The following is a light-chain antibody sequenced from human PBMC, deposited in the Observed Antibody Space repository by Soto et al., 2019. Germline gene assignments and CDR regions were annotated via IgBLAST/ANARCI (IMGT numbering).Light chain of an antibody. CDR2: KAS. Sequence: DIQMTQSPSTLSASVGDRVTITCRASQSISSWLAWYQQKPGKAPKLLIYKASSLESGVPSRFSXXGXXTEXTLTISSLQPDDFATYYCQQYNSYWTFGQGTKVEIK. J-gene: IGKJ1*01. CDR3: QQYNSYWT. CDR1: QSISSW. V-gene: IGKV1-5*03.